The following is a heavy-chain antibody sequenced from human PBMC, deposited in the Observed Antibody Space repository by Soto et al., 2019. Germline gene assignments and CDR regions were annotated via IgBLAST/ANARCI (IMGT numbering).Heavy chain of an antibody. V-gene: IGHV1-2*04. CDR2: VNLNSGGT. CDR3: ARDSGGAIVVIPAAYGMDV. J-gene: IGHJ6*02. CDR1: GYTFTDYY. Sequence: ASVKVSCKASGYTFTDYYLHWVRQAPGQGLEWMGWVNLNSGGTQYAQNFQGWVTMTRDTSITTAYMEVSRLRSDDAAVYYCARDSGGAIVVIPAAYGMDVWGQGNTVTVSS. D-gene: IGHD2-2*01.